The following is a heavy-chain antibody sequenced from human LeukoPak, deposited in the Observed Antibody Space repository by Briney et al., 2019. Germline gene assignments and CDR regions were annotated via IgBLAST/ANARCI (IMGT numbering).Heavy chain of an antibody. CDR1: GGTFSSYA. CDR3: ARSDCSSTSCYTYYYYYMDV. D-gene: IGHD2-2*02. CDR2: IIPILGIA. V-gene: IGHV1-69*04. Sequence: ASVKVSCKASGGTFSSYAISWVRQAPGQGLEWMGRIIPILGIANYAQKFQGRVTITADKSTSTAYMELSSLRSEDTAVYYCARSDCSSTSCYTYYYYYMDVWGKGTTVTVSS. J-gene: IGHJ6*03.